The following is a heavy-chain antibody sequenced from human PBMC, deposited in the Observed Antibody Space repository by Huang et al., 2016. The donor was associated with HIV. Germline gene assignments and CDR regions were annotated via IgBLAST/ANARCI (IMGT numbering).Heavy chain of an antibody. Sequence: EVQLVESGGGLIQPGGSLRLSCAASGFTVSSNYMSWVRQAPGKGLGWGSVIYGEDSTYFADSVKGRFTISRDNSKNTLYLQMNSLRAEDTAVYYCAAQWELRGGVDFWGQGTLVTVSS. CDR3: AAQWELRGGVDF. D-gene: IGHD1-26*01. CDR2: IYGEDST. CDR1: GFTVSSNY. J-gene: IGHJ4*02. V-gene: IGHV3-53*01.